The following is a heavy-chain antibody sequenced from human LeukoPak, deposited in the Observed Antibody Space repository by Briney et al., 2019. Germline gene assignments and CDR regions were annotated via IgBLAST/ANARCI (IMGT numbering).Heavy chain of an antibody. J-gene: IGHJ6*02. CDR3: ARDKVTYGGMDV. CDR1: GGSISSYY. D-gene: IGHD4-17*01. V-gene: IGHV4-59*01. Sequence: SETLSLTCTVSGGSISSYYWSWIRQPPGKGLEWIGYMYYSGSTNYNPSLKSRVTISKDMSKNQFSLKLSSMTAADTAVYYCARDKVTYGGMDVWGQGTTVTVSS. CDR2: MYYSGST.